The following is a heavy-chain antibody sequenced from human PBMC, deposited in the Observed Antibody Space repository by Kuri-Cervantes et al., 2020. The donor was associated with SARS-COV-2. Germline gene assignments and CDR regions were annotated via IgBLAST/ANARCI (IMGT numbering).Heavy chain of an antibody. CDR3: ARAVLGVVAYFDY. V-gene: IGHV3-7*04. Sequence: GGSLRLACAASGFTFSSYWMSWVRQAPGKGLDWVANIKKDGSEKYYVDSGKGRFTISRDNAKHALYLQMNSLRAEDTAVYYCARAVLGVVAYFDYWGQGNLVTVSS. D-gene: IGHD3-3*01. CDR2: IKKDGSEK. J-gene: IGHJ4*02. CDR1: GFTFSSYW.